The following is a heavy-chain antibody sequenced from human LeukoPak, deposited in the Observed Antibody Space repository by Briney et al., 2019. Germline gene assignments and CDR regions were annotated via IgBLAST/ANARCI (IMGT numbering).Heavy chain of an antibody. J-gene: IGHJ4*02. Sequence: SETLSLTCVVYGGSFSGYYWTWIRQPPRKGLEWIGEINHSGGTNYNPSLKSRVTISVDTSKNQFSLKLNSVTAADTAVYYCASGIATWVYWGQGTLVTISS. CDR2: INHSGGT. CDR1: GGSFSGYY. CDR3: ASGIATWVY. V-gene: IGHV4-34*01. D-gene: IGHD1-26*01.